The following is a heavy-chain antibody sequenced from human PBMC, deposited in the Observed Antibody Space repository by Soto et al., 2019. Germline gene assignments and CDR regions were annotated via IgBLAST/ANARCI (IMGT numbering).Heavy chain of an antibody. Sequence: SETLSLTCAVSGGSISSSNWWSWVRQPPGKGLEWIGEIYHSGSTNYNPSLKSRVTISVDKSKNQFSLKLSSVTAADTAVYYCARGEYDSSGYVFDYWGQGTLVTVSS. D-gene: IGHD3-22*01. J-gene: IGHJ4*02. CDR1: GGSISSSNW. CDR3: ARGEYDSSGYVFDY. CDR2: IYHSGST. V-gene: IGHV4-4*02.